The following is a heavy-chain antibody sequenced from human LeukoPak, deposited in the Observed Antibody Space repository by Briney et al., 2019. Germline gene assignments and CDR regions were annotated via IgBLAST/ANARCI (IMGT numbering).Heavy chain of an antibody. CDR3: ARAGPYYYGSGRNFLNWFDP. CDR2: INHSGST. Sequence: SETLSLTCAVYGGSFGGYYWSWIRQPPGKGLEWIGEINHSGSTNYNPSLKSRVTISVDTSKNQFSLKLSSVTAADTAVYYCARAGPYYYGSGRNFLNWFDPWGQGTLVTVSS. V-gene: IGHV4-34*01. CDR1: GGSFGGYY. D-gene: IGHD3-10*01. J-gene: IGHJ5*02.